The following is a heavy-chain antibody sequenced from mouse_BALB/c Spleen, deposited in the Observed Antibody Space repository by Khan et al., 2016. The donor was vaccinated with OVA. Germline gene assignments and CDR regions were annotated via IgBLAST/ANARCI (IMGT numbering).Heavy chain of an antibody. CDR2: ISYSGIT. Sequence: QLEESGPGLVKPSQSLSLTCTVTGYSITSDYAWNWIRQFPGNKLEWMGYISYSGITSYNPSLKSRISITRVTSKNQFFLQLNSVTTEDTATDYCARCPSAYYRYEGYYDAMDYWGQGTSVTVAS. J-gene: IGHJ4*01. V-gene: IGHV3-2*02. D-gene: IGHD2-14*01. CDR3: ARCPSAYYRYEGYYDAMDY. CDR1: GYSITSDYA.